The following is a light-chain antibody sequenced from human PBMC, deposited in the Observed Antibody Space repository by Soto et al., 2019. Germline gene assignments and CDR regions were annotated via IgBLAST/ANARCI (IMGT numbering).Light chain of an antibody. CDR3: AAWDDSLNGYV. CDR2: SNN. V-gene: IGLV1-44*01. J-gene: IGLJ1*01. CDR1: SSNIGSNT. Sequence: QSVLTQPPSASGTPGQRVTISCSGSSSNIGSNTVNWYQQLPGTAPKLLIYSNNHRPSAVPARFSGAKSGTSASLAISGLQSEDEADDYCAAWDDSLNGYVFGTGTKVTVL.